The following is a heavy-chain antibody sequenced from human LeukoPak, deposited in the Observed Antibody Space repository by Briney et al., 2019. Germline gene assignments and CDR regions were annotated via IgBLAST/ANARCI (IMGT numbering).Heavy chain of an antibody. J-gene: IGHJ3*02. CDR1: GFTFSSYW. CDR3: AKEPQWLVKNAFDI. CDR2: INSDGSST. Sequence: GGSLRLSCAASGFTFSSYWMHWVRQVPGKGLVWVSRINSDGSSTSYADSVKGRFTISRDNSKNTLYLQMNSLRAEDTAVYYCAKEPQWLVKNAFDIWGQGTMVTVSS. V-gene: IGHV3-74*01. D-gene: IGHD6-19*01.